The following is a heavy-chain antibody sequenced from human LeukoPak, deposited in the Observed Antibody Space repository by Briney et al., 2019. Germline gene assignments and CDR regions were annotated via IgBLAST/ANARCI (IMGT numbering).Heavy chain of an antibody. D-gene: IGHD1-26*01. J-gene: IGHJ3*02. CDR1: GYTFTSYG. CDR3: ARDLGAWELLKDAFDI. Sequence: GASVKVSCKASGYTFTSYGISWVRQAPGQGLEWMGWISAYNGNTNYAQKLQGRVTMTTDTSTSTAYMELRSLRSDDTAVYYCARDLGAWELLKDAFDIWGQGTMVTVSS. CDR2: ISAYNGNT. V-gene: IGHV1-18*01.